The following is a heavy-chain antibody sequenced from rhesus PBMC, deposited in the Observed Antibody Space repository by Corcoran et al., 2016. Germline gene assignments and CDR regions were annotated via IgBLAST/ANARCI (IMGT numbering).Heavy chain of an antibody. CDR2: IGGSSGST. CDR3: ARRWGDYYDEVFDY. V-gene: IGHV4-65*02. Sequence: QVQLQESGPGLVKPSETLSLTCAVSGGSISSSNWWSWIRQPPGKGLEWIGNIGGSSGSTHYNPSLKSRVTISKATSKNQFSLKLSSVTAADTAVYYCARRWGDYYDEVFDYWGQGVLVTVSS. CDR1: GGSISSSNW. D-gene: IGHD3-34*01. J-gene: IGHJ4*01.